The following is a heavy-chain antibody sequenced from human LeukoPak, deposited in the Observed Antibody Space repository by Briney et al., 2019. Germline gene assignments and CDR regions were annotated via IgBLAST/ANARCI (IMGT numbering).Heavy chain of an antibody. V-gene: IGHV1-46*01. D-gene: IGHD3-22*01. Sequence: ASVKVSCKASGYTFTSYYMHWVRQAPGQGLEWMGIINPSGGSTSYAQKLQGRVTMTRDTSTSTVYMELSSLRSEDTAVYYCARGGPYYYDSSGYSHFDYWGQGTLVTVSS. CDR2: INPSGGST. J-gene: IGHJ4*02. CDR3: ARGGPYYYDSSGYSHFDY. CDR1: GYTFTSYY.